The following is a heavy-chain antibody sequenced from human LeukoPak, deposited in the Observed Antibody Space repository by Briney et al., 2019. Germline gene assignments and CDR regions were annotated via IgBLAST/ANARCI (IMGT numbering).Heavy chain of an antibody. CDR2: IYYSGIT. V-gene: IGHV4-59*01. J-gene: IGHJ4*02. CDR1: GGSISSYY. Sequence: SETLSLTCTVSGGSISSYYWSWIRRPPGKGLEWIGYIYYSGITNYNPSLKSRVTISVDTSKNQFSLKLSSVTAADTAVYYCARVTRGPPSNPIDYWGQGTLVTVSS. D-gene: IGHD1-14*01. CDR3: ARVTRGPPSNPIDY.